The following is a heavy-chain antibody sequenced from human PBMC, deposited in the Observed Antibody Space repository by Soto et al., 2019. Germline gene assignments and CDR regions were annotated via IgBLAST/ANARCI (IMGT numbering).Heavy chain of an antibody. V-gene: IGHV3-30-3*01. CDR1: GFTFSSYA. J-gene: IGHJ4*02. CDR2: ISYDGSNK. CDR3: ARERGVRGGFDY. D-gene: IGHD3-10*01. Sequence: QVQLVESGGGVVQPGRSLRLSCAASGFTFSSYAMHWVRQAPGKGLEWVAVISYDGSNKYYADSVKGRFTISRDNSRNTLYLQMNSRRAEDTAGYYCARERGVRGGFDYWGQGTLVTVSS.